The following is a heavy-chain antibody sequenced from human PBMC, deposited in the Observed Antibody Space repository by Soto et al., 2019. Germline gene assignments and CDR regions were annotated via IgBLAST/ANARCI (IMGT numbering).Heavy chain of an antibody. D-gene: IGHD1-26*01. Sequence: QITLKESGPTLVKPTQTLTLTCTFSGFSLSTSGVGVGWIRQPPGKALEWLALIYWDDDKRYSPSLKSRLTLTKDTSKNQVVLTMTNVDPVDTATYYCAHPLSGSYPTHAFDIWGQGTMVTVSS. V-gene: IGHV2-5*02. CDR2: IYWDDDK. J-gene: IGHJ3*02. CDR1: GFSLSTSGVG. CDR3: AHPLSGSYPTHAFDI.